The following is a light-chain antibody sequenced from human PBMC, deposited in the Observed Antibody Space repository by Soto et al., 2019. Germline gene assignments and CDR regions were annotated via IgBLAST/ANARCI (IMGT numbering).Light chain of an antibody. CDR3: QQFNNYPHT. J-gene: IGKJ2*01. CDR1: QGISSD. V-gene: IGKV1D-13*01. Sequence: AIPLTQSPSSLSASVGDRVTITCRASQGISSDLAWYQQKPGKAPKFLIYDASSLERGVPSRFSGSGSGTDFTLTISSLQPEDFAIYYCQQFNNYPHTFGQGTKLEIK. CDR2: DAS.